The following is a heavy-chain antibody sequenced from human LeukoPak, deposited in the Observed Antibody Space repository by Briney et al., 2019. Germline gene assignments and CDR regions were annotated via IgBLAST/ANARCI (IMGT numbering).Heavy chain of an antibody. CDR2: IYTSGST. D-gene: IGHD6-13*01. CDR1: GGSISSYY. Sequence: PSETLSPTCTVSGGSISSYYWSWIRQPAGKGLEWIGRIYTSGSTNYNPSLKSRVTMSVDTSKNQFSLKLSSVTAADTAVYYCARDTDNCIAAACAFDIWGQGTMVTVSS. V-gene: IGHV4-4*07. CDR3: ARDTDNCIAAACAFDI. J-gene: IGHJ3*02.